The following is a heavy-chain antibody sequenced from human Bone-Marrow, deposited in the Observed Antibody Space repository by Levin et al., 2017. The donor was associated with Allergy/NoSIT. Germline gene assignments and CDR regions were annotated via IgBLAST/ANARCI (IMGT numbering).Heavy chain of an antibody. V-gene: IGHV1-18*01. CDR3: ARDFVSRGGYYFDY. J-gene: IGHJ4*02. CDR2: ISEYIGNT. D-gene: IGHD6-13*01. CDR1: GYAFINYG. Sequence: PGESLKISCKASGYAFINYGISWVRQAPGQGLEWMGWISEYIGNTNYAQKLQGRVTMTTDTSTSTAYMELRSLRSDDTAVYYCARDFVSRGGYYFDYWGQGTLVTVSS.